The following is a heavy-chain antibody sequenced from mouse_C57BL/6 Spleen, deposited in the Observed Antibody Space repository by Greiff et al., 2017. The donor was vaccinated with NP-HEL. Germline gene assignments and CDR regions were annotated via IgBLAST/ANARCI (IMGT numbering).Heavy chain of an antibody. CDR2: ISDGGSYT. CDR3: ARGYYDYLFAY. J-gene: IGHJ3*01. Sequence: EVKLVESGGGLVKPGGSLKLSCAASGFTFSSYAMSWVRQTPEKRLEWVATISDGGSYTYYPDNVKGRFTISRDNAKNNLYLQMSHLKSEDTAMYYCARGYYDYLFAYWGQGTLVTVSA. CDR1: GFTFSSYA. D-gene: IGHD2-4*01. V-gene: IGHV5-4*03.